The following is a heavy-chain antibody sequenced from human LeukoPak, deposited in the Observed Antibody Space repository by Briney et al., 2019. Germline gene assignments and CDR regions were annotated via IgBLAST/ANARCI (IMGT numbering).Heavy chain of an antibody. CDR2: INFSGST. Sequence: SETLSLTCTVPSGSIRSYYWSWIRQPPGEGLEWIGYINFSGSTNYNPSLKSRVTVSADTSKDQFSLKLTSVTAADTAVYYCARGSGALYYGMDVWGQGTTVTVSS. CDR3: ARGSGALYYGMDV. D-gene: IGHD3-10*01. V-gene: IGHV4-59*01. CDR1: SGSIRSYY. J-gene: IGHJ6*02.